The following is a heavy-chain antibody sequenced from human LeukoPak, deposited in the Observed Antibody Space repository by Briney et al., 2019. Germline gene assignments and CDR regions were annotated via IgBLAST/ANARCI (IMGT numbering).Heavy chain of an antibody. V-gene: IGHV3-73*01. CDR1: GFTFSGSA. CDR3: IVHGYFDY. CDR2: IRSKANSYAT. J-gene: IGHJ4*02. Sequence: GGSLRLSCAASGFTFSGSAMHWVRQASGKGLEWVGRIRSKANSYATAYAVSVKGRFTISRDDSKNTAYLQMNSLKTEDTAVYYCIVHGYFDYWGQGTLVTVSS.